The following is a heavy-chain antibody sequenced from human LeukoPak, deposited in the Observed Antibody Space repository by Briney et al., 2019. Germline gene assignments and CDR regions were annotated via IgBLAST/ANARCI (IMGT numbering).Heavy chain of an antibody. CDR2: IYYSGST. Sequence: NPSETLSLTCTVSGGSISSYYWSWIRQPPGKGLEWIGYIYYSGSTNYNPSLKSRATISVDTSKNQFSLKLSSVTAADTAVYYCARDVESGGVWGSYRQSYYMDVWGKGTTVTISS. D-gene: IGHD3-16*02. V-gene: IGHV4-59*12. CDR3: ARDVESGGVWGSYRQSYYMDV. J-gene: IGHJ6*03. CDR1: GGSISSYY.